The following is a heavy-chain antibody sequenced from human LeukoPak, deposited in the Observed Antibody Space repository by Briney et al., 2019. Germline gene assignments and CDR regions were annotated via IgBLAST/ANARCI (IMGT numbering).Heavy chain of an antibody. CDR2: IYSGGST. J-gene: IGHJ2*01. V-gene: IGHV3-53*01. Sequence: SGGSLRLPCAASGFTVSNNYMNWVRQAPGKGLEWVSLIYSGGSTYYADSVKGRFTISRDNSKNTLYLQMNNLRAEDTAVYYCAKDRGRSAVARSEWYFDLWGRGTLVTVSS. CDR1: GFTVSNNY. CDR3: AKDRGRSAVARSEWYFDL. D-gene: IGHD6-19*01.